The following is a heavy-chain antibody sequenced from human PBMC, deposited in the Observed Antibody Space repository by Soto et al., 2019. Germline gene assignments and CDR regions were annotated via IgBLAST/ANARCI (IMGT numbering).Heavy chain of an antibody. V-gene: IGHV3-23*01. Sequence: GGSLRLSCAASGFTFSSYAMSWVRQAPGKGLEWVSAISGSGGSTYYADSVKGRFTISRDNSKNTLYLQMNSLRAEDTAVYYCASNESYFDWFASDYWGQGTLVTVSS. CDR2: ISGSGGST. CDR3: ASNESYFDWFASDY. D-gene: IGHD3-9*01. CDR1: GFTFSSYA. J-gene: IGHJ4*02.